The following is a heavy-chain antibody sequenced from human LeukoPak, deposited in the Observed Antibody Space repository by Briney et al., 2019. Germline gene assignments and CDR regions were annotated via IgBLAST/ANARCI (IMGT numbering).Heavy chain of an antibody. J-gene: IGHJ6*04. CDR3: ATRIAVAGNRLRYYYGMDV. CDR1: GGSFSGYY. Sequence: SETLSLTCAVYGGSFSGYYWSWIRQPPGKGLEWIGEINHSGSTNYNPSLKSRVTISVDKSKNQFSLKLSSVTAADTAVYYCATRIAVAGNRLRYYYGMDVWGKGTTVTVSS. CDR2: INHSGST. D-gene: IGHD6-19*01. V-gene: IGHV4-34*01.